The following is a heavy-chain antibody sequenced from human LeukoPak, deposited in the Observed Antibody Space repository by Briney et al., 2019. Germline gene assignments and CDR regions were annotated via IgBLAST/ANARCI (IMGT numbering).Heavy chain of an antibody. J-gene: IGHJ5*02. V-gene: IGHV4-34*01. CDR1: GGSFSGYY. D-gene: IGHD3-3*01. CDR2: INHSGST. CDR3: ARVKYYDFWSGYSYWFDP. Sequence: PSETLSLTCAVYGGSFSGYYWSWLRQPPGKGREWIGEINHSGSTNYNPSLTSRVTISVGTSKNQFSLKLSSVTAADTAVYYCARVKYYDFWSGYSYWFDPWGQGTLVTVSS.